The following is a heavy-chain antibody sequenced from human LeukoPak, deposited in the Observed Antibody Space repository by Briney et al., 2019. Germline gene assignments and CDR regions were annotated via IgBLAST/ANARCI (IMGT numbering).Heavy chain of an antibody. Sequence: PGGSLRLSCAASGFTFSSYEINWVRQAPGQGLEWVSYISSSGSTRYYADSVKGRLTISRDDAKNSVYLQMNSLRAEDTAVYYCARDKEGELLLDYWGQGTQVTVSS. CDR3: ARDKEGELLLDY. V-gene: IGHV3-48*03. D-gene: IGHD1-26*01. CDR2: ISSSGSTR. CDR1: GFTFSSYE. J-gene: IGHJ4*02.